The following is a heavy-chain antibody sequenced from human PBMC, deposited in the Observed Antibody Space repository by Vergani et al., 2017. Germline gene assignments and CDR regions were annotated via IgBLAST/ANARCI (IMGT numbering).Heavy chain of an antibody. Sequence: QVQLQESGPGLVKPSETLSLTCTVSNDSVSNTFYYWGWIRQTPGKGLEWIGYIYYSGSTYYNPSLKSRVTISVDTSKNHLSLKLTSVTAADTAVYYCARQKDYYMDVWGKGATVTVS. CDR3: ARQKDYYMDV. CDR1: NDSVSNTFYY. J-gene: IGHJ6*03. V-gene: IGHV4-30-4*08. CDR2: IYYSGST.